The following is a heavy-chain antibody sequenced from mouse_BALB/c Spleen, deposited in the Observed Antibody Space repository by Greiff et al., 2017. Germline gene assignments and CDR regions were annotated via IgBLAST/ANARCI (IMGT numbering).Heavy chain of an antibody. CDR3: ARNGNYVFMDY. Sequence: EVQGVESGGGLVQPGGSRKLSCAASGFTFSDYGMAWVRQAPGKGPEWVAFISNLAYSIYYADTVTGRFTISRENAKNTLYLQMSSLKSEDTAMYYCARNGNYVFMDYWGQGTSVTVSS. V-gene: IGHV5-15*01. D-gene: IGHD2-1*01. CDR2: ISNLAYSI. CDR1: GFTFSDYG. J-gene: IGHJ4*01.